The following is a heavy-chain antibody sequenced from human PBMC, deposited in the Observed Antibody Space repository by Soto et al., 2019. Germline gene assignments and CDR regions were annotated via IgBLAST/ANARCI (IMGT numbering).Heavy chain of an antibody. J-gene: IGHJ3*02. CDR3: AGGVTTGGENDAFDI. Sequence: QVQLVQSGAEVKKPGSSVKVSCKASGGTFSSYTISWVRQAPGQGLEWMGRIIPILGIANYAQKFQGRVTITGDKSTSTANMELSGLRSEDTAVYYCAGGVTTGGENDAFDIWGQGTMVTVSS. D-gene: IGHD3-16*01. CDR2: IIPILGIA. CDR1: GGTFSSYT. V-gene: IGHV1-69*02.